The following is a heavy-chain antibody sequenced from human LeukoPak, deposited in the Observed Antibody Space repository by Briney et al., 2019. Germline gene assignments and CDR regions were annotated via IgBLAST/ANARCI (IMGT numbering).Heavy chain of an antibody. D-gene: IGHD3-22*01. CDR2: IKQDGSDK. J-gene: IGHJ5*02. CDR3: ARYASSSGSRWLEP. V-gene: IGHV3-7*01. CDR1: GFTLSSYW. Sequence: PGGSLRLSCAASGFTLSSYWMSWVRQAPGKGLEWVAHIKQDGSDKYYVDSVEGRFTISRDNAKNSLYLQMNSLRAEDTAVYYCARYASSSGSRWLEPWGQGTLVTVSS.